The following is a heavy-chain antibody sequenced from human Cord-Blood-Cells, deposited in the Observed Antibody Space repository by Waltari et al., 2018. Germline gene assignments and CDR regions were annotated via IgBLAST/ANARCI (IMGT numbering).Heavy chain of an antibody. J-gene: IGHJ3*02. V-gene: IGHV4-30-4*01. Sequence: QVQLQESGPGLVKPSQTLSLTCTVAGGSISSGDYYWSWIRQPQGKGLEWIGYIYYSGSTYYNPSLKSRVTISVDTAKSQFSLKLSSVTAADTAVYYCARGLGDWDDAFDIWGQGTMVTVSS. D-gene: IGHD2-21*02. CDR2: IYYSGST. CDR3: ARGLGDWDDAFDI. CDR1: GGSISSGDYY.